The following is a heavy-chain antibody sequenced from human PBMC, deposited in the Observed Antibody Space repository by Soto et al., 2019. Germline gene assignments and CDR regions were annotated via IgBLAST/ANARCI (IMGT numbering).Heavy chain of an antibody. V-gene: IGHV4-59*12. CDR2: TYYTGST. Sequence: PSETLSLTCPVSGGSISSYYWSWIRQPPGKGLEWIGDTYYTGSTYYSPSLKSRVTISVDKSKNQLSLKLSSVTAADTAVYYCTRDTYIPPTTWGQGTLVTVSS. CDR3: TRDTYIPPTT. J-gene: IGHJ5*02. D-gene: IGHD2-2*01. CDR1: GGSISSYY.